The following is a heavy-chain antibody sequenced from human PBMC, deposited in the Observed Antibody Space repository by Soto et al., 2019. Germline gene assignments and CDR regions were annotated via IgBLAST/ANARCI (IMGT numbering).Heavy chain of an antibody. CDR1: GYTFTCYY. V-gene: IGHV3-30-3*02. CDR3: AKGRSYYYYYGVDV. CDR2: ISYDGSNK. Sequence: SCKASGYTFTCYYMHWVRQAPGKGLEWVAVISYDGSNKYYADSVKGRFTISRDSSKSTLYLQMNSLRAEDTALYYCAKGRSYYYYYGVDVWGQGTTVTVSS. J-gene: IGHJ6*02.